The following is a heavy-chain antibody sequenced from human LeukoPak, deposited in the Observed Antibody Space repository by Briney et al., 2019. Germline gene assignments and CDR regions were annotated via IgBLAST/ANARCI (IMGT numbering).Heavy chain of an antibody. V-gene: IGHV4-59*01. D-gene: IGHD6-19*01. CDR2: IYYSGST. Sequence: KASETLSLTCTVSAGSISSYYWNWIRQPPGKGLEWIGYIYYSGSTNYNPSLKSRVTISVDTSKNQFSLKLSSVTAADTAVYYCARGGWYPESFQHWGQGALVTVSS. J-gene: IGHJ1*01. CDR1: AGSISSYY. CDR3: ARGGWYPESFQH.